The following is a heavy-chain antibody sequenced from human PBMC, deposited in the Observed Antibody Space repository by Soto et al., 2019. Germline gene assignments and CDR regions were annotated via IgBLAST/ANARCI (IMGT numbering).Heavy chain of an antibody. D-gene: IGHD1-7*01. Sequence: SVKGSCKASGGTFSSYAISWVRQAPGQGLEWMGGIIPIFGTANYAQKFQGRVTITADESTSTAYMELSSLRSEDTAVYYCARDWGITGTPGIGYYGMDVWGQGTTVTVSS. CDR2: IIPIFGTA. CDR3: ARDWGITGTPGIGYYGMDV. V-gene: IGHV1-69*13. CDR1: GGTFSSYA. J-gene: IGHJ6*02.